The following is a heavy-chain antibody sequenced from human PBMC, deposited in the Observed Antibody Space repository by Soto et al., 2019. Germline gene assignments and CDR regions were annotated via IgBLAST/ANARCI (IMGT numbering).Heavy chain of an antibody. V-gene: IGHV3-33*08. Sequence: GGSLRLSCAASGFTFSGSAMHWVRQAPGKGLEWVAVIWFDGSNKYYAESVKGRFTISRDNSKNTLYLQMNSLRAEDTAVYYCASPLNHDSSSPNALDIWGRGTMVTVSS. J-gene: IGHJ3*02. CDR2: IWFDGSNK. CDR1: GFTFSGSA. D-gene: IGHD3-22*01. CDR3: ASPLNHDSSSPNALDI.